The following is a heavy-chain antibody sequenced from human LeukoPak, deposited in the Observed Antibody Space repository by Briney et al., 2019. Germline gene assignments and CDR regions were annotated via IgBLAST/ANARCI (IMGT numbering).Heavy chain of an antibody. J-gene: IGHJ4*02. CDR3: ARRGTADYYDSSGPLDY. CDR2: IYYSGST. Sequence: SETLSLTCTVSGGSISSSSYYWGWIRQPPGKGLEWIGYIYYSGSTNYNPSLKSRVTISVDTSKNQFSLKLSSVTAADTAVYYCARRGTADYYDSSGPLDYWGQGTLVTVSS. D-gene: IGHD3-22*01. CDR1: GGSISSSSYY. V-gene: IGHV4-61*05.